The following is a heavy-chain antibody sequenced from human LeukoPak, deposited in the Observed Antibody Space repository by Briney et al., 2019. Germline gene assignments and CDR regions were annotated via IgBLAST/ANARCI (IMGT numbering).Heavy chain of an antibody. D-gene: IGHD3-3*01. Sequence: PGGPLRLSCVGSGFTFSSYSMNWLRQAPGMGLEWVSYIMSSSSIIQYADSVQGRFTISRDNAKNSLYLQMNSLRVEDTAVYYCARDRFWSFDYWGQGALVTVSS. CDR1: GFTFSSYS. CDR2: IMSSSSII. V-gene: IGHV3-48*01. J-gene: IGHJ4*02. CDR3: ARDRFWSFDY.